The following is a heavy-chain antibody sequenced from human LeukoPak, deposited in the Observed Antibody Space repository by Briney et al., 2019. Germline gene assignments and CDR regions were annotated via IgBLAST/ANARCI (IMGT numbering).Heavy chain of an antibody. Sequence: ASVKVSCKASGYTFTSYYMHWVRQAPGQGLEWMGIINPSGGSTSYAQKFQGRVTMTRDTSTSTVYMELSSLRSEDTAVYYCARENTYYDFWSGYSNYYYYMDVWGKGTTVTVPS. V-gene: IGHV1-46*03. CDR2: INPSGGST. D-gene: IGHD3-3*01. CDR3: ARENTYYDFWSGYSNYYYYMDV. CDR1: GYTFTSYY. J-gene: IGHJ6*03.